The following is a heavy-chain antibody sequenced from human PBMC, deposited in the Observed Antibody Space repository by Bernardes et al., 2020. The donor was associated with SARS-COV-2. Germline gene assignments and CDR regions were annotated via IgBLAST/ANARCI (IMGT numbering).Heavy chain of an antibody. V-gene: IGHV4-59*01. Sequence: SLTCTVSGGSISSYYWSWIRQPPGKGLEWIGYIYYSGSTNYNPSLKSRVTISVDTSKNQFSLKLSSVTAADTAVYYCARGTSNDFWSGYRYYMDVWGKGTTVTVSS. J-gene: IGHJ6*03. D-gene: IGHD3-3*01. CDR3: ARGTSNDFWSGYRYYMDV. CDR1: GGSISSYY. CDR2: IYYSGST.